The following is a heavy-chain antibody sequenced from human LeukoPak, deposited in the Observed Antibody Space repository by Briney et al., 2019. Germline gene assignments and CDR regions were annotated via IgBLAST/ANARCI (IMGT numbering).Heavy chain of an antibody. D-gene: IGHD3-3*01. CDR2: ISGSGGST. V-gene: IGHV3-23*01. J-gene: IGHJ4*02. CDR3: ARGGSEWNLDY. CDR1: GFTFSSYG. Sequence: PGGSLRLSCAASGFTFSSYGMSWVRQAPGKGLEWVSAISGSGGSTYFADSVKGRFTISRDNAKNSLYLQMNSLRAEDTAVYYCARGGSEWNLDYWGQGTLVTVSS.